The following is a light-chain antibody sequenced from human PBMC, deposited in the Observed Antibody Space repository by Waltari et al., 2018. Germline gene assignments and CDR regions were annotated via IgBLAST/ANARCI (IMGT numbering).Light chain of an antibody. V-gene: IGKV1-39*01. Sequence: DIQMTQSPSSLSASVGDRVTITCRASPTIFSYLIWCQQTPGKAPALLIFSASALQSGFPSRLSDSGSGKKFTLTISSLRPEDFATYYCQQSYSAPRTFGQGTKVDFK. J-gene: IGKJ1*01. CDR3: QQSYSAPRT. CDR1: PTIFSY. CDR2: SAS.